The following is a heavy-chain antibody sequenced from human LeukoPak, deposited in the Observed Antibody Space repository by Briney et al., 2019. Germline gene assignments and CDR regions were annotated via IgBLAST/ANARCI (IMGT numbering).Heavy chain of an antibody. D-gene: IGHD2/OR15-2a*01. CDR2: ISGSGGST. V-gene: IGHV3-23*01. CDR3: AELTFLGPPAIDY. Sequence: PGGSLRLSCAASGFTFSSYGMSWVRQAPGKGLEWVSAISGSGGSTYYADSVKGRFTISRDNSKNTLYLQMNSLRAEDTAVYYCAELTFLGPPAIDYWGQGTLVTVSS. J-gene: IGHJ4*02. CDR1: GFTFSSYG.